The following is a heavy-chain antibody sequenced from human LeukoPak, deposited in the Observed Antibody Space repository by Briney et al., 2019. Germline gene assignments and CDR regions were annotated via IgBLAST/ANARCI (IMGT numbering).Heavy chain of an antibody. Sequence: GGSLRLSCVVSGFPFSNSWMYWVRQAPGKGLEGVANIKKDGSRISYVDSVKGRFIISRDNAMNSLYLQMNSLRVEDTAVYFCAGGNSIDVWGKGTAVTVSS. CDR3: AGGNSIDV. CDR2: IKKDGSRI. J-gene: IGHJ6*04. D-gene: IGHD3-16*01. V-gene: IGHV3-7*03. CDR1: GFPFSNSW.